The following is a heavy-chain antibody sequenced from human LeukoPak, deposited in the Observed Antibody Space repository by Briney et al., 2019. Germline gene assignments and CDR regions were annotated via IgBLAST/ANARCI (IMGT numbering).Heavy chain of an antibody. Sequence: GESLRLSCAASGFTFSSYWMHWVRQAPGKGLVWVSRINSDGSRTTYADSVKGRFTISRDNAKNTLQLQMNSLRAEDTAVYYCARDVQAGPGYWGQGTLVTVSS. J-gene: IGHJ4*02. V-gene: IGHV3-74*01. CDR1: GFTFSSYW. CDR3: ARDVQAGPGY. CDR2: INSDGSRT. D-gene: IGHD6-19*01.